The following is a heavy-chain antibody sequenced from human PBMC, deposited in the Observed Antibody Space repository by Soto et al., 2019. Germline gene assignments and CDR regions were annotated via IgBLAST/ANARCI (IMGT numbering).Heavy chain of an antibody. CDR3: ARYGGNGYGMDV. Sequence: SETLSLTCTVSGGSISSSSYYWGWIRQPQGKGQEWIGSIYYSGSTYFNPSLKSRVTIFVDTSKNQFSLKLSSVSSADTAVYYCARYGGNGYGMDVWGQGTTVTVS. J-gene: IGHJ6*02. D-gene: IGHD2-15*01. CDR1: GGSISSSSYY. V-gene: IGHV4-39*01. CDR2: IYYSGST.